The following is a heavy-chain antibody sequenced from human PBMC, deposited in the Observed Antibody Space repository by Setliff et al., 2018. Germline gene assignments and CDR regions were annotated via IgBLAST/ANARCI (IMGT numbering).Heavy chain of an antibody. V-gene: IGHV3-23*03. CDR1: GLTFSSDG. D-gene: IGHD3-16*01. Sequence: GGSLRLSCAASGLTFSSDGMIWVRQAPGKGLEWVSIVYSGGSSTYYGDSVKGRFTVSRDDSKNTLYLQMNSLRAEDTAVYYCAKGCYAGCFWSDCWGQGTLVTVS. CDR3: AKGCYAGCFWSDC. J-gene: IGHJ4*02. CDR2: VYSGGSST.